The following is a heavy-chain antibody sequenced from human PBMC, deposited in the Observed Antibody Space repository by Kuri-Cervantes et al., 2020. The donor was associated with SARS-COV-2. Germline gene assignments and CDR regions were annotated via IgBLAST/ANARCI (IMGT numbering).Heavy chain of an antibody. CDR3: ARALTAWRNDILTGSPDY. J-gene: IGHJ4*02. Sequence: ASVKVSCKVSGYTLTELSMHWVRQAPGKGLEWMGGFDPEDGETIYAQKLQGRVTMTTDTSTSTAYMELRSLRSDDTAVYYCARALTAWRNDILTGSPDYWGQGTLVTVSS. CDR2: FDPEDGET. D-gene: IGHD3-9*01. V-gene: IGHV1-24*01. CDR1: GYTLTELS.